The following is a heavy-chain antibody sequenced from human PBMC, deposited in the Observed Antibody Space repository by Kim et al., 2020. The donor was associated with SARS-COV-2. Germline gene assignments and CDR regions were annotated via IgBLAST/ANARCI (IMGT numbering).Heavy chain of an antibody. Sequence: SETLSLTCAVYGGSFSGYYWSWIRQPPGKGLEWIGEINHSGSTNYNPSLKSRVTISVDTSKNQFSLKLSSVTAADTAVYYCARTAVTTSSKNLYYFDYWGQGTLVTVSS. J-gene: IGHJ4*02. D-gene: IGHD4-17*01. CDR3: ARTAVTTSSKNLYYFDY. CDR2: INHSGST. CDR1: GGSFSGYY. V-gene: IGHV4-34*01.